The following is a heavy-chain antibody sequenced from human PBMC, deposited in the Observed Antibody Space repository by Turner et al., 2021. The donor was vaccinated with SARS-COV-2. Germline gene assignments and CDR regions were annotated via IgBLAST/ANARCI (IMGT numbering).Heavy chain of an antibody. CDR2: IYYSGSA. D-gene: IGHD5-18*01. CDR1: GGSTSSSSYY. V-gene: IGHV4-39*01. CDR3: ARLMDTAMDYYGTDV. Sequence: QLQLQESAPGLVKPSETLSLTCPVSGGSTSSSSYYWGWIRQPPGKGLEWIGNIYYSGSAYYNPSLKSRVTISVDPSKNQFSLKLTSVTAADTAVYYCARLMDTAMDYYGTDVWGQGTTVTVSS. J-gene: IGHJ6*02.